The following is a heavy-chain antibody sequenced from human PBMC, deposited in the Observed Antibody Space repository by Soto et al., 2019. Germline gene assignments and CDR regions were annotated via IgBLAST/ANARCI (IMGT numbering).Heavy chain of an antibody. CDR1: GFSFGSYA. CDR2: ISGSAGKT. D-gene: IGHD3-3*01. V-gene: IGHV3-23*01. CDR3: ARWSYLDY. J-gene: IGHJ4*02. Sequence: LRLYCVASGFSFGSYALTWVRQAPGKGLEWVSTISGSAGKTFYADAVKGRFSISRDISQSTLYLQMNSLRADDTAIYYCARWSYLDYWGQGTRVTVSS.